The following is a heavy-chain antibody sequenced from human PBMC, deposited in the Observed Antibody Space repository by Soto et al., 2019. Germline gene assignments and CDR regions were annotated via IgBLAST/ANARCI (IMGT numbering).Heavy chain of an antibody. CDR2: FIPILGIA. CDR1: GGTFSSYT. J-gene: IGHJ4*02. D-gene: IGHD3-10*01. Sequence: SVKVSCKASGGTFSSYTISWVRQAPGQGLEWMGRFIPILGIANYAQKFQGRVTITADKSTSTAYMELSSLRSEDTAVYYCARGARVTMVRGSYFPFDYWGQGTLVTVSS. V-gene: IGHV1-69*02. CDR3: ARGARVTMVRGSYFPFDY.